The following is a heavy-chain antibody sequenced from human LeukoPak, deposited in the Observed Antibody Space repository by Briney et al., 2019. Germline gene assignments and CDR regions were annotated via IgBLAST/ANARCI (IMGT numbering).Heavy chain of an antibody. CDR1: GYTFTGYY. CDR3: PTGAGMYCTGGSRYGGDK. Sequence: ASVKVSRTASGYTFTGYYMRWVREAPGQGLEWMCGFITCSGDAAYAPKFQVRGASTRDTPSSTAYMELNRLRSDDPAVYFCPTGAGMYCTGGSRYGGDKGGQGTLVTVS. D-gene: IGHD2-15*01. J-gene: IGHJ4*02. V-gene: IGHV1-2*01. CDR2: FITCSGDA.